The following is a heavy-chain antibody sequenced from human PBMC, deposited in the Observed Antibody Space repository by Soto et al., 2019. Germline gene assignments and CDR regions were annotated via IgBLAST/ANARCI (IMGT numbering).Heavy chain of an antibody. CDR3: ARDVYGSTTSGYYYYGMDF. V-gene: IGHV4-4*07. CDR1: GGSISSYY. CDR2: IYASGST. J-gene: IGHJ6*02. Sequence: SETLSLTCTVSGGSISSYYWSWIRQPAGKGLEWVGRIYASGSTNYNPSLESRVTMSVDTSKNQFSLKVSPVTAADTAVYYCARDVYGSTTSGYYYYGMDFWGQGTTVTVSS. D-gene: IGHD2-2*01.